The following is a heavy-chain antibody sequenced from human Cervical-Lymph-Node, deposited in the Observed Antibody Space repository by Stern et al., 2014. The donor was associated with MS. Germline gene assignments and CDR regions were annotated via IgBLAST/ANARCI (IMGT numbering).Heavy chain of an antibody. CDR2: IYPGDSET. CDR1: GFKFSIYW. D-gene: IGHD1-14*01. Sequence: EVQLLQSGGELIRPGGSLKISCKGSGFKFSIYWIAWVRQMPGKGLEWMGIIYPGDSETRYSPSFQGQVTMSADKSTSTAYLQWSSLNASDTAMYFCARQTTAWASDVWGQGTLVTVSS. J-gene: IGHJ4*02. CDR3: ARQTTAWASDV. V-gene: IGHV5-51*01.